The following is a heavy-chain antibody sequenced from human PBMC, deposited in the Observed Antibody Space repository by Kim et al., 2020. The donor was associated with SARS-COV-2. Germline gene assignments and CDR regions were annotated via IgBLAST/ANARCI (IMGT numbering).Heavy chain of an antibody. J-gene: IGHJ2*01. V-gene: IGHV4-39*07. Sequence: SETLSLTCTVSGGSISSSSYYWGWLRQPPGKGLEWIGSIYYSGSTYYNPSLKSRVTISVDTSKNQFSLKLSSVTAADTAVYYCIGGSVLRYFDWLTNWYFDLWGRGTLVTVSS. D-gene: IGHD3-9*01. CDR1: GGSISSSSYY. CDR2: IYYSGST. CDR3: IGGSVLRYFDWLTNWYFDL.